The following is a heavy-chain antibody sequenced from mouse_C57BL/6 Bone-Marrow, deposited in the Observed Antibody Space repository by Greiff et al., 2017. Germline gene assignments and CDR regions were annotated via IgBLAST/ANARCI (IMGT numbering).Heavy chain of an antibody. CDR3: ARYFFDY. V-gene: IGHV1-7*01. CDR2: INPSSGYT. CDR1: GYTFTSYW. Sequence: VQLQQSGAELAKPGASVKLSCKASGYTFTSYWMHWVKQRPGQGLEWIGYINPSSGYTKYNQKFKDKATLTADESSSTAYMQLSSLTYEDSAVYYCARYFFDYWGQGTTLTVSS. J-gene: IGHJ2*01.